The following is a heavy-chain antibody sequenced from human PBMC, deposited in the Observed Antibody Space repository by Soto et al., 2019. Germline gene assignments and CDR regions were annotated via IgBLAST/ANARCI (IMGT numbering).Heavy chain of an antibody. V-gene: IGHV4-39*01. CDR3: ARQSTSLIQLWYYYDGMDV. D-gene: IGHD5-18*01. J-gene: IGHJ6*02. CDR1: GGSISSSSYN. CDR2: IYYSGST. Sequence: PSETLSLTCTVSGGSISSSSYNWDWIRQPPGKGLEWIGSIYYSGSTYYNPSLNSRVTISIDTSKNQLTMKLRSVTAADTPVHYCARQSTSLIQLWYYYDGMDVWGQGTTVTV.